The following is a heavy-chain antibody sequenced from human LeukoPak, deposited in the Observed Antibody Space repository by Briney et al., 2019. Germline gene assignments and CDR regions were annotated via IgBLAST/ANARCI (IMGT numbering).Heavy chain of an antibody. CDR2: INSDGSWT. Sequence: PGGSLRLSCAASGNYWIHWFRQAPGKGLVWVSHINSDGSWTSYADSVKGRFTISKDNAKNTVYLQMNSLRAEDTAVYYCVSFYETYWGRGTLVTVSS. D-gene: IGHD2/OR15-2a*01. V-gene: IGHV3-74*01. CDR1: GNYW. J-gene: IGHJ4*02. CDR3: VSFYETY.